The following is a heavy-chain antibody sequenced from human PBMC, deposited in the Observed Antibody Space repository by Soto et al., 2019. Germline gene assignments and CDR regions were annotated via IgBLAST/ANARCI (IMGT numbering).Heavy chain of an antibody. V-gene: IGHV1-69*13. D-gene: IGHD5-12*01. CDR1: GGTFSSYA. CDR3: ARDQVATIWGAFDI. J-gene: IGHJ3*02. CDR2: IIPIFGTA. Sequence: SVKVSCKASGGTFSSYAISWVRQAPGQGLEWMGGIIPIFGTANYAQKFQGRVTITADESTSTAYMELSSLRSEDTAVYYCARDQVATIWGAFDIWGPGTMVTLAS.